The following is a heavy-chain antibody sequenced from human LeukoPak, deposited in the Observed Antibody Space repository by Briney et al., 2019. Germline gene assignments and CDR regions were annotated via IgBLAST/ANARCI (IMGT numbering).Heavy chain of an antibody. Sequence: GGSLRLSCAASGFTFSNYWMHWVRQAPGKGLVWVSRIRSDGSSTTSADSVKGRFTISRDNAENTLYLQMNSLRAEDTAVYFCARGNAHAFDIWGQGTMVAVSS. V-gene: IGHV3-74*01. J-gene: IGHJ3*02. CDR3: ARGNAHAFDI. CDR1: GFTFSNYW. D-gene: IGHD1-1*01. CDR2: IRSDGSST.